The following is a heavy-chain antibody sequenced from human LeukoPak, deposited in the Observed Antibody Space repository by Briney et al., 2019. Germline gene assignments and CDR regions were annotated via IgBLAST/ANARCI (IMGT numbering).Heavy chain of an antibody. CDR3: ARVRRIAAAGEGLS. D-gene: IGHD6-13*01. Sequence: GGSLRLSCAASGFTFSSYWMSWVRQAPGKGLEWVANIKPDGSEKYYVDSVKGRFTISRDNAKNSLYLQMNSLRAEDTAVYYCARVRRIAAAGEGLSWGQGTLVTVSS. CDR1: GFTFSSYW. V-gene: IGHV3-7*03. J-gene: IGHJ5*02. CDR2: IKPDGSEK.